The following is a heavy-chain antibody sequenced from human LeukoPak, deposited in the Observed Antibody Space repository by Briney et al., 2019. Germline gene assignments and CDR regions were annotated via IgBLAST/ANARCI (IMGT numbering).Heavy chain of an antibody. CDR3: ARDHRTVYFDY. J-gene: IGHJ4*02. Sequence: GRSLRLSCAASGFTFSSYAMHWVRQAPGKGLEWVAVISYDGSNKYYADSVKGRFTISRDNSKNTLYLQMNSLRAEDTAVYYCARDHRTVYFDYWGQGTLVTVSS. CDR1: GFTFSSYA. V-gene: IGHV3-30-3*01. D-gene: IGHD4-17*01. CDR2: ISYDGSNK.